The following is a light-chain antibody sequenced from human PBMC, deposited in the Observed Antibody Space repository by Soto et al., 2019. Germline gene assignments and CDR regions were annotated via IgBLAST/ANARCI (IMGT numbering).Light chain of an antibody. J-gene: IGKJ1*01. V-gene: IGKV1-5*03. CDR1: QSISGW. CDR2: KAS. CDR3: QQYNSYSPTWT. Sequence: DIQMTQSPSTLSASVGDRVTITCRASQSISGWLAWYQQKPGKAPKLLLYKASSLESGVPSRFSGSGSGTEFTLTISSLQPDDFATYYCQQYNSYSPTWTFGQGTKVEIK.